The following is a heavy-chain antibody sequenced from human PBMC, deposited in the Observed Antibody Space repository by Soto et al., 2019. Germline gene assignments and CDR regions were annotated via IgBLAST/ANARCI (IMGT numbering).Heavy chain of an antibody. CDR1: GFTFNNYA. D-gene: IGHD2-15*01. CDR3: AKVIVVIAAAGDYFDY. V-gene: IGHV3-23*01. Sequence: PGGSLSLSCAASGFTFNNYAMSWVRQAPGKGLEWVSVVSGNSGSSGYADSVKGRFTISRDNSKNTLYLQMNSLRDEDTAVYYCAKVIVVIAAAGDYFDYWGQGTLVTVSS. CDR2: VSGNSGSS. J-gene: IGHJ4*02.